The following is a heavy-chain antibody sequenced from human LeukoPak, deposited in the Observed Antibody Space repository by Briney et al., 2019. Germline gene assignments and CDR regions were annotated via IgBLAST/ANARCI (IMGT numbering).Heavy chain of an antibody. CDR1: EFTFSDYY. CDR2: ISSTASTK. D-gene: IGHD3-10*01. J-gene: IGHJ4*02. Sequence: GGSLRLSCAASEFTFSDYYMSWIRQAPGKGLAWVSYISSTASTKYYADSVKGRFTISRDNAKNSLYLQMNSLRAEDTAVYYCARCGDGLPCDFDYWGQGTLVTVSS. CDR3: ARCGDGLPCDFDY. V-gene: IGHV3-11*04.